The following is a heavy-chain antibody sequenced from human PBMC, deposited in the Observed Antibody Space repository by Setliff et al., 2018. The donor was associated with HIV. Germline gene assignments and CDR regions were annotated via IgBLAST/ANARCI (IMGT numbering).Heavy chain of an antibody. CDR2: INPNSGGT. D-gene: IGHD2-2*01. Sequence: ASVKVSCKASGYTLTGYYMHWVRQAPGQGLEWMGWINPNSGGTNYAQKFQGWVTMTRDTSISTAYMELSRLRSDDTAVYYCARSQGIVPAAPLWYWGQGTLVTVS. J-gene: IGHJ4*02. V-gene: IGHV1-2*04. CDR1: GYTLTGYY. CDR3: ARSQGIVPAAPLWY.